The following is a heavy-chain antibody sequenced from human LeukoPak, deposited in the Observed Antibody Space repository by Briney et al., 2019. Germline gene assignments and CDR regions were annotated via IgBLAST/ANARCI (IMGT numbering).Heavy chain of an antibody. J-gene: IGHJ4*02. Sequence: PSETLSLTCTVSGDSISSYYWSWIRQPPGKGLEWIGQINHSGSTNYNPSLKSRVTISVDTSKNQFSLKLSSVTAADTAVYYCARARGYSYGYHYDYWGQGTLVTVSS. CDR2: INHSGST. CDR1: GDSISSYY. D-gene: IGHD5-18*01. V-gene: IGHV4-34*01. CDR3: ARARGYSYGYHYDY.